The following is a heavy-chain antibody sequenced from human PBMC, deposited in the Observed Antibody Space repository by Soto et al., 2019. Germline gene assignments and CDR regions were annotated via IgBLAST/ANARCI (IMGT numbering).Heavy chain of an antibody. CDR1: GYTFTNYY. CDR3: ARDFAAADH. Sequence: QVQLVQSGAEVKKPGASVKVSCRASGYTFTNYYIHWVRQAPGQGLEWLAIINPTSGSTNYAQEFQGRVSLTMDTSTSTVYMELSGLRSEDTAMFYCARDFAAADHWGQGPLVTVSS. CDR2: INPTSGST. V-gene: IGHV1-46*01. J-gene: IGHJ4*02. D-gene: IGHD6-13*01.